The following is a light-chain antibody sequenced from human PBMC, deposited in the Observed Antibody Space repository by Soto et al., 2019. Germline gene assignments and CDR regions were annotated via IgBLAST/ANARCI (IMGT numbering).Light chain of an antibody. J-gene: IGKJ2*01. CDR3: QQYYTTPPT. V-gene: IGKV4-1*01. Sequence: DIAVTQSPDSLAVSLDERATINCKSSQSVLYSSNNKNYLAWYQQKPGQPPNLLVYWASTRESGVPDRFSGSGSGTDFTLTISSLQAEDVAVYYCQQYYTTPPTFGQGTKLEIK. CDR2: WAS. CDR1: QSVLYSSNNKNY.